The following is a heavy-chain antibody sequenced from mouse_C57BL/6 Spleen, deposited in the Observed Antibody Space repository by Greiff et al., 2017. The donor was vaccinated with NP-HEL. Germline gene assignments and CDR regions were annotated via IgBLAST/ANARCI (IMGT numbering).Heavy chain of an antibody. CDR3: ARSGYYGNYLYYFDY. J-gene: IGHJ2*01. V-gene: IGHV1-82*01. CDR1: GYAFSSSW. CDR2: IYPGDGDT. Sequence: QVQLKESGPELVKPGASVKISCKASGYAFSSSWMNWVKQRPGKGLEWIGRIYPGDGDTNYNGKFKGKATLTADKSSSTAYMQLSSLTSEDSAVYFCARSGYYGNYLYYFDYWGQGTTLTVSS. D-gene: IGHD2-1*01.